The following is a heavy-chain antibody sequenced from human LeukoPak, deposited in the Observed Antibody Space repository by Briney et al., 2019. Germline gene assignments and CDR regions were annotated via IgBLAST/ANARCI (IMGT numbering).Heavy chain of an antibody. CDR2: ISPYNGNT. Sequence: GASVKVSCKPSGYTFTSYGISWVRQAPGQGLEWMGWISPYNGNTNYAQKLQGRVTMTTDTSTSTAYMELRSLRSDDTAVYYCARDPSMGHSSGWYSRLDYWGQGTLVTVSS. V-gene: IGHV1-18*01. D-gene: IGHD6-19*01. CDR1: GYTFTSYG. J-gene: IGHJ4*02. CDR3: ARDPSMGHSSGWYSRLDY.